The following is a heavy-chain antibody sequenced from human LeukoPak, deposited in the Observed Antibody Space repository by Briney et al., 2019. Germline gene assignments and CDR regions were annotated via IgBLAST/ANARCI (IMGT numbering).Heavy chain of an antibody. Sequence: GGPLRLSCAASGFTFSSYSMNWVRQAPGKGLEWVSSISSSSSYIYYADSVKGRFTISRDNAKNSLYLQMNSLRAEDTAVYYCARDAIVVVAALDYWGQGTLVTVSS. CDR2: ISSSSSYI. D-gene: IGHD2-15*01. J-gene: IGHJ4*02. CDR3: ARDAIVVVAALDY. CDR1: GFTFSSYS. V-gene: IGHV3-21*01.